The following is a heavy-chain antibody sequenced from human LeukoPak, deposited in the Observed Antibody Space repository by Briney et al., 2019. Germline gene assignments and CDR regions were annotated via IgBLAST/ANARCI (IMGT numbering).Heavy chain of an antibody. V-gene: IGHV1-2*02. D-gene: IGHD6-19*01. Sequence: AASVKVSCKASGYTLTGSYMDWVRQAPGQGLEWVGWINPNSGGTNYAQKFQGRVTMTRDTSISTAYMELSRLRSDDMAVYYCARIPLTSGRSLFHYWGEGTLVTVSS. CDR1: GYTLTGSY. J-gene: IGHJ4*02. CDR2: INPNSGGT. CDR3: ARIPLTSGRSLFHY.